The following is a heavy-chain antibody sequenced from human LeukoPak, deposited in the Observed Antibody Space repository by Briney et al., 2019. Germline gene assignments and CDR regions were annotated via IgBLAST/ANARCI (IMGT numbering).Heavy chain of an antibody. J-gene: IGHJ4*02. CDR2: ISSSSRYT. V-gene: IGHV3-21*04. CDR1: GFTFSSYS. Sequence: GGSLRLSCAASGFTFSSYSMNWVRQAPGKGLEWVSSISSSSRYTYYADLVKGRFTISRDNAKNSLYLQMNSLRAEDTAVYYCAIFDYWGQGTLVTVSS. CDR3: AIFDY.